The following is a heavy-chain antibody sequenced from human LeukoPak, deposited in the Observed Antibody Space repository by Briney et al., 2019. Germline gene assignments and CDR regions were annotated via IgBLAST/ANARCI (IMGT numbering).Heavy chain of an antibody. CDR3: ARVRHRAGGYFDY. CDR1: GGSISSSSYY. CDR2: IYYSGSI. V-gene: IGHV4-39*07. D-gene: IGHD1-14*01. J-gene: IGHJ4*02. Sequence: SETLSLTCTVSGGSISSSSYYWGWIRQPPGKGLEWIGSIYYSGSIYYNPSLKSRVTISVDTSKNQFSLKLSSVTAADTAVYYCARVRHRAGGYFDYWGQGTLVTVSS.